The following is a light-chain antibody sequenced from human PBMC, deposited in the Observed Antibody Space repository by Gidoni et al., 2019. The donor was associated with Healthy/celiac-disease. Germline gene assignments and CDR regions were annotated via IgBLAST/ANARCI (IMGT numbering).Light chain of an antibody. V-gene: IGKV1-39*01. Sequence: DIQMTQSPSSLSASVGDRVPITCRASQSISSYLNWYQQKPGKAPKLLIYAASSLQSGVPSRFSGRGAGTDFTITISSLQHEDFANYYCQQSYTPITFGQGTRLEIK. CDR3: QQSYTPIT. CDR1: QSISSY. CDR2: AAS. J-gene: IGKJ5*01.